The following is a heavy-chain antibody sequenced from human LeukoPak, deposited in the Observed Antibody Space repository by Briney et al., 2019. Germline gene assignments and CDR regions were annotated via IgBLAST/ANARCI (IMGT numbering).Heavy chain of an antibody. CDR1: GYNFISFG. CDR3: ARDHEDLYGAGSYKL. Sequence: RGASVKVSCKTSGYNFISFGISWVRQAPGQGPEWMGWISAYNGKTEHAQKFQDRVTMTRDTSTSTAYMEMRNLSTDDTAIYYCARDHEDLYGAGSYKLWGQGTLVTVSS. J-gene: IGHJ4*02. V-gene: IGHV1-18*01. CDR2: ISAYNGKT. D-gene: IGHD3-10*01.